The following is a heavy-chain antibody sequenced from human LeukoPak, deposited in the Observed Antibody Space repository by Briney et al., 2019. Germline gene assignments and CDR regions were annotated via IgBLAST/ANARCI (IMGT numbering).Heavy chain of an antibody. CDR1: GFTFSSYW. CDR2: IKRDGSEK. D-gene: IGHD6-13*01. Sequence: GGSLRLSCAASGFTFSSYWMSWVRQAPGKGLEWVANIKRDGSEKYYVDSVRGRFTISRDNAKNSLYLQMNSLRAEDTAVYYCARPTKEGSSWYWWFDPWGQGTLVTVSS. CDR3: ARPTKEGSSWYWWFDP. J-gene: IGHJ5*02. V-gene: IGHV3-7*01.